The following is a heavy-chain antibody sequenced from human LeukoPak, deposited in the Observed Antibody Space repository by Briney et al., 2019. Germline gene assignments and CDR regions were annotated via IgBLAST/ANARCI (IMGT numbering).Heavy chain of an antibody. CDR2: IYYSGST. Sequence: PSETLSLTCTVSGGSISSSSYYWGWIRQPPGKGLEWIGSIYYSGSTYYNQSLKSRVTISVDTSKNQFSLKLSSVTAADTAVYYCARPAPTSRGAFDIWGQGTMVTVSS. CDR3: ARPAPTSRGAFDI. J-gene: IGHJ3*02. CDR1: GGSISSSSYY. D-gene: IGHD3-10*01. V-gene: IGHV4-39*01.